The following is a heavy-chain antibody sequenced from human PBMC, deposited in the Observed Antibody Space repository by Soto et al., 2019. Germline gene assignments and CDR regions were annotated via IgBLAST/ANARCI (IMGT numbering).Heavy chain of an antibody. V-gene: IGHV3-30-3*01. Sequence: WIRQAPGEGLEWVAVMSPNGDNQYYADSLKGRFTISRDNSKSTLSLQMTSLRPEDTAVYYCLSLAESYSTNSCYWRQGDVVPVSS. CDR2: MSPNGDNQ. D-gene: IGHD2-2*01. CDR3: LSLAESYSTNSCY. J-gene: IGHJ1*01.